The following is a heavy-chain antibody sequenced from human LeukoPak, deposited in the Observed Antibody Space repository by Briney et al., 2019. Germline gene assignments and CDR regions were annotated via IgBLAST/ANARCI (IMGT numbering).Heavy chain of an antibody. J-gene: IGHJ4*02. Sequence: SETLSLTCTVSGGSISSSSYYWSWIRQPPGKGLEWIGYIYYSGSTNYNPSLKSRVTISVDTSKNQFSLKLSSVTAADTAVYYCASTVVTPDRYFDYWGQGTLVTVSS. CDR2: IYYSGST. V-gene: IGHV4-61*01. D-gene: IGHD4-23*01. CDR3: ASTVVTPDRYFDY. CDR1: GGSISSSSYY.